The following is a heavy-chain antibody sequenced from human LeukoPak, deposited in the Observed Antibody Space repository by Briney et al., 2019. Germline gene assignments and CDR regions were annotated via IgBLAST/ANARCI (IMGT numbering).Heavy chain of an antibody. Sequence: GGSLRLSCAASGFTFSSYAMSWVRQAPGKGLEWVSAISGGGDTTYYADSVKGRFTISRDNSKNTLYLQMNSLSAEDTAVYYCANVYYYDSSGYPFDYWGQGTLVTVSS. CDR2: ISGGGDTT. V-gene: IGHV3-23*01. D-gene: IGHD3-22*01. CDR3: ANVYYYDSSGYPFDY. CDR1: GFTFSSYA. J-gene: IGHJ4*02.